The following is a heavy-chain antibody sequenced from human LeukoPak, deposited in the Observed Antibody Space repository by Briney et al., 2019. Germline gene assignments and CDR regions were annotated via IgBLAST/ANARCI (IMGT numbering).Heavy chain of an antibody. CDR2: FDPEEAKM. V-gene: IGHV1-24*01. J-gene: IGHJ4*02. CDR3: TTRSGDFWSGFVN. CDR1: GNSLSELS. D-gene: IGHD3-3*01. Sequence: ASVTVSCKVSGNSLSELSIQWVRQAPGKGLECVGGFDPEEAKMVCAQNFQGRVTMTEDTSTQTAYMELSGLTSGDTAVYYCTTRSGDFWSGFVNWGQGTLVTVSS.